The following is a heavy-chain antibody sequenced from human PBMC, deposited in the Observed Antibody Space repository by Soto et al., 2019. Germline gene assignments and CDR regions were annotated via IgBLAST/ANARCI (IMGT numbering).Heavy chain of an antibody. V-gene: IGHV3-33*01. Sequence: GGSLRLSCAASGFTFSSYGMHWVRQAPGKGLEWVAVIWYDGSNKYYADSVKGRFTISRDNSKNTLYLQMNSLRAEDTAVYYCARPECSGGSCYFDYWGQGTLVTVSS. D-gene: IGHD2-15*01. CDR3: ARPECSGGSCYFDY. CDR1: GFTFSSYG. J-gene: IGHJ4*02. CDR2: IWYDGSNK.